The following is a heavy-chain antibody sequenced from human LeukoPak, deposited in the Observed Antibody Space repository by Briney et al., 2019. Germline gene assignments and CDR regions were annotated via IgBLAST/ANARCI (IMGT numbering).Heavy chain of an antibody. Sequence: ASVKVSCKASGYTFTSYGITWVRQAPGQGLEWMGWISAYNGNTNYAQKLQGRVTMTTDTSTSTAYMELRSLRFDDTAVYYCARGGPYCSITSCNSVYKRVDTWGHGRLVNV. CDR1: GYTFTSYG. J-gene: IGHJ5*01. D-gene: IGHD2-2*01. V-gene: IGHV1-18*01. CDR3: ARGGPYCSITSCNSVYKRVDT. CDR2: ISAYNGNT.